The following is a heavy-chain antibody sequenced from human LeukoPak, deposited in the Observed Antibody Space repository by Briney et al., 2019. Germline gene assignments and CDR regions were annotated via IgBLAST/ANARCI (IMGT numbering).Heavy chain of an antibody. CDR1: GFALRNYG. V-gene: IGHV3-33*01. D-gene: IGHD3-22*01. Sequence: SGGSLRLSCVASGFALRNYGMHWIRQAPGKGLEWVAVIWNDGKRKYYADSVKGRAAISRDNSEKTMYLQLDRLRAEDTAVYYCARDWYYYDTNGFYFDYWGQGTLVIVSS. CDR3: ARDWYYYDTNGFYFDY. J-gene: IGHJ4*02. CDR2: IWNDGKRK.